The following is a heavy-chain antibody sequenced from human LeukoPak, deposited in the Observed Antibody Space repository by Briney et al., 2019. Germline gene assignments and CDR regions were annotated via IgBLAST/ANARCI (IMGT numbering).Heavy chain of an antibody. Sequence: GRSLRLSCTASGFTFGDYAMSWVRQALGKGLEWVGFIRSKAYGGTTEYAASVKGRFTISRDDSKSIAYLQMNSLKTEDTAVYYCTRGSTRARIAAAGTVHWGQGTLVTVSS. J-gene: IGHJ4*02. CDR2: IRSKAYGGTT. D-gene: IGHD6-13*01. V-gene: IGHV3-49*04. CDR1: GFTFGDYA. CDR3: TRGSTRARIAAAGTVH.